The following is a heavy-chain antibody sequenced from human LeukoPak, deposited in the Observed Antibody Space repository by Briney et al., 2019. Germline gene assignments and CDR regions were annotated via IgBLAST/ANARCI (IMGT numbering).Heavy chain of an antibody. V-gene: IGHV4-38-2*02. CDR2: IYHSGST. D-gene: IGHD2-21*02. CDR1: GYSISSGYY. CDR3: ARDLTAYCGGDCYTANWFDP. J-gene: IGHJ5*02. Sequence: PSETLSLTCTVPGYSISSGYYWGWIRQPPGKGLEWIGSIYHSGSTYYNPSLKSRVTISVDTSKNQFSLKLSSVTAADTAVYYCARDLTAYCGGDCYTANWFDPWGQGTLVTVSS.